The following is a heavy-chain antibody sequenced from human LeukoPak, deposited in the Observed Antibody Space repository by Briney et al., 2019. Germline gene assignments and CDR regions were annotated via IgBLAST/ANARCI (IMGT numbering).Heavy chain of an antibody. D-gene: IGHD3-10*01. CDR3: ATTMVRGVIALWYFDL. Sequence: GASVKVSCKTSRYTFTSYFMHWVRQAPGKGLEWMGGFDPEDGETIYAQKFQGRVTMTEDTSTDTAYMELSSLRSEDTAVYYCATTMVRGVIALWYFDLWGRGTLVTVSS. J-gene: IGHJ2*01. CDR2: FDPEDGET. CDR1: RYTFTSYF. V-gene: IGHV1-24*01.